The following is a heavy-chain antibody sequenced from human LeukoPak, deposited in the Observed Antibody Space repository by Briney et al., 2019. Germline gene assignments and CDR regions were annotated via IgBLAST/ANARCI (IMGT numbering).Heavy chain of an antibody. J-gene: IGHJ4*02. CDR2: ISGSGGST. CDR3: AKDDERFDY. CDR1: GFTFSNYG. V-gene: IGHV3-23*01. D-gene: IGHD5-24*01. Sequence: PGGSLRLSCAASGFTFSNYGMSWVRQAPGEGLEWVSAISGSGGSTYYADSVKGRFTISRDNSKNTLYLQMNSLRAEDTAVYYCAKDDERFDYWGQGTLVTVSS.